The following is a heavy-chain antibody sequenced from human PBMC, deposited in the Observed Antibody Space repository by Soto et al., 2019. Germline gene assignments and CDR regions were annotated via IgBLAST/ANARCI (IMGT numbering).Heavy chain of an antibody. CDR1: GGSFSGYY. D-gene: IGHD3-3*01. CDR3: ARAGPLRFLEWLPKSRFDY. Sequence: PSETLSLTCAVYGGSFSGYYWSWIRQPPGKGLEWIGEINHSGSTNYNPSLKSRVTISVDTSKNQFSLKLSSVTAADTAVYYCARAGPLRFLEWLPKSRFDYWGQGTLVNVSS. CDR2: INHSGST. V-gene: IGHV4-34*01. J-gene: IGHJ4*02.